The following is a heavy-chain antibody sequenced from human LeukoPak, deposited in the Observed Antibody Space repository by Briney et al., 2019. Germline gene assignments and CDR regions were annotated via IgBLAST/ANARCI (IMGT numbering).Heavy chain of an antibody. V-gene: IGHV3-30*04. D-gene: IGHD6-13*01. CDR3: VRVEDWGAAGNRMDY. CDR2: ISYDGSNK. J-gene: IGHJ4*02. Sequence: GGSLRLSCAASGFTFSSYTMHWVRQAPGKGLEWVAVISYDGSNKYYADSVKGRFTISRDNSKNTLYLQMNSLRAEDTAVYSCVRVEDWGAAGNRMDYWGQGTLVTVSS. CDR1: GFTFSSYT.